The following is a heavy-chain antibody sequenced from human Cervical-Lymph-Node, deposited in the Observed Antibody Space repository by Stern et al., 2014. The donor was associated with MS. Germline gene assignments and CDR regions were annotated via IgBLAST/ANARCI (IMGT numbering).Heavy chain of an antibody. Sequence: VQLVESGPEMKKPGSSVKVSCKASGGTFTSYAISWVRQAPGQGLEWMGGIIPMSGATNSTETFQGSVTMSADKATTTAYMELRSLKFEDTAVYYCTPDSSDHQDDYWGQGTPVIVSS. V-gene: IGHV1-69*06. CDR1: GGTFTSYA. CDR2: IIPMSGAT. D-gene: IGHD3-22*01. J-gene: IGHJ4*02. CDR3: TPDSSDHQDDY.